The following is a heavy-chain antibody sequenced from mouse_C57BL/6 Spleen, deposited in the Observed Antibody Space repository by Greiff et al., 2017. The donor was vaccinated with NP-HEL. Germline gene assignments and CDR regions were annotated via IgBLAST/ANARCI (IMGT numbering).Heavy chain of an antibody. D-gene: IGHD2-3*01. Sequence: VQLQQPGAELVRPGSSVKLSCKASGYTFTSYWMDWVKQRPGQGLEWIGNIYPSDSETHYNQKFKDKATLTVDKSSSTAYMQLSSLTSEDSAVLFWARKGIYDGYPAWFAYRGQGTLVTVSA. CDR3: ARKGIYDGYPAWFAY. CDR2: IYPSDSET. J-gene: IGHJ3*01. CDR1: GYTFTSYW. V-gene: IGHV1-61*01.